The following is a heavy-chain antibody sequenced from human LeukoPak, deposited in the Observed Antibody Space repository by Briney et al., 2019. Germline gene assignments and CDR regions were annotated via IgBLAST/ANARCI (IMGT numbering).Heavy chain of an antibody. CDR3: ARHTGEGSHFQH. Sequence: GESLKISCKASGYTFTNYWIGWVRQMPGKGLEWMGIIYPGDSDTRYSPSFRGQVIISADKSIRTAYLQWTSLKASDTAMYYCARHTGEGSHFQHWGQGSLVTVSS. CDR1: GYTFTNYW. CDR2: IYPGDSDT. J-gene: IGHJ1*01. D-gene: IGHD3-16*01. V-gene: IGHV5-51*01.